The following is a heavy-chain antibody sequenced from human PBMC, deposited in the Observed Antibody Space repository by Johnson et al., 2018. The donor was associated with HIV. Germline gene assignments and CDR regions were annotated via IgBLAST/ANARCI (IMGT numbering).Heavy chain of an antibody. CDR3: ARVGVSGYDLAAFDI. Sequence: QVQLVESGGGVVQPGRSLRLSCAASGFTFTTYAMHWVRQAPGKGLEWVAVISYDGSKAYYVDSVKGRFNLSRDSSKNTLYLQMNSLRAEDTAVYYCARVGVSGYDLAAFDIWGQGTMVTVSS. D-gene: IGHD5-12*01. J-gene: IGHJ3*02. V-gene: IGHV3-30-3*01. CDR1: GFTFTTYA. CDR2: ISYDGSKA.